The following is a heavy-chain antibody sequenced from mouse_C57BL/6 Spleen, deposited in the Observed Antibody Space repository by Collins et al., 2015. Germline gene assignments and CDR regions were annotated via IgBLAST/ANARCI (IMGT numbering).Heavy chain of an antibody. CDR1: GYSITSGYY. Sequence: DVQLQESGPGLVKPSQSLSLTCSVTGYSITSGYYWNWIRQFPGNKLEWMGYISYDGSNNYNPSLKNRISITRDTSKNQFFLKLNSVTTEDTATYYCARGGDGSNYDWYFDVWGTGTTVTVSS. CDR2: ISYDGSN. J-gene: IGHJ1*03. V-gene: IGHV3-6*01. D-gene: IGHD1-1*01. CDR3: ARGGDGSNYDWYFDV.